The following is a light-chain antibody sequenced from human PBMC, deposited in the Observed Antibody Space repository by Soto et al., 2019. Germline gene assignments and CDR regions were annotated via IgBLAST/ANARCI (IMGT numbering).Light chain of an antibody. CDR3: GTWDSSLSAGV. CDR2: DNN. CDR1: SSNIANNY. V-gene: IGLV1-51*01. Sequence: QPPSVSAAPGQKVTISCSGSSSNIANNYVSWYQQLPGTAPKLLIYDNNKRPSGIPDRFSGSKSGTSATLGITGLQTGDEADYYCGTWDSSLSAGVFGGGTKVTVL. J-gene: IGLJ2*01.